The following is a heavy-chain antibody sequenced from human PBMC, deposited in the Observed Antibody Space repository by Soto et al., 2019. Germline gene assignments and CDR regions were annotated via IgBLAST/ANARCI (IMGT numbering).Heavy chain of an antibody. D-gene: IGHD3-10*01. V-gene: IGHV3-64D*06. CDR3: VRASYYYGSGSYPLFDY. CDR1: GFTFSSYA. Sequence: GGSLRLSCSASGFTFSSYAMHWVRQAPGKGLEYVSAISSNGGSTYYADSVKGRFTISRDNSKNTLYLQMSSLRAEDTAVYYCVRASYYYGSGSYPLFDYWGQGTLVTVSS. CDR2: ISSNGGST. J-gene: IGHJ4*02.